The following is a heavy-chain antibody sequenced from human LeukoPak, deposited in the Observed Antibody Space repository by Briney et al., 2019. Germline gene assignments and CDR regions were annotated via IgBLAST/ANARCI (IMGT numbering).Heavy chain of an antibody. J-gene: IGHJ4*02. CDR3: ARGVGVAAHLDY. Sequence: GGSLRLSCAASGFIFSNSGMHWVRQAPGKGLEWVAVISYDGSNKYYADSVKGRFTISRDNSKNTLYLQMNSLRAEDTAVYYCARGVGVAAHLDYWGQGTLITVSS. CDR1: GFIFSNSG. CDR2: ISYDGSNK. D-gene: IGHD6-13*01. V-gene: IGHV3-30*03.